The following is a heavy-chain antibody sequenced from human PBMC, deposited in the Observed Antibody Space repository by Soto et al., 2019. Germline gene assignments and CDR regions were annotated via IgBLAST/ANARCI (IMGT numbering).Heavy chain of an antibody. V-gene: IGHV1-69*13. D-gene: IGHD3-10*01. CDR3: ARWMVRGIIRGDYYYYGMDV. CDR2: IIPIFGTA. J-gene: IGHJ6*02. CDR1: GGTFSSYA. Sequence: ASVKVSCKASGGTFSSYAISRVRQAPGQGLEWMGGIIPIFGTANYAQKFQGRVTITADESTSTAYMELSSLRSEDTAVYYCARWMVRGIIRGDYYYYGMDVWGQGTTVTVSS.